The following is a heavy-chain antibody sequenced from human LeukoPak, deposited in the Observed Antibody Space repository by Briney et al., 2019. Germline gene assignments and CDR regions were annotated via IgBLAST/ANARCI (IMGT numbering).Heavy chain of an antibody. J-gene: IGHJ4*02. V-gene: IGHV3-49*04. CDR3: TRRITIFGVDTYLDY. D-gene: IGHD3-3*01. Sequence: GGSLRLSCAASGFTFSSYAMHWVRQAPGKGLEWVGFIKSRAYGGTTEYAASVKARFSISRDDSKSVAYLEMNSLKAEDTAVYYCTRRITIFGVDTYLDYWGQGTLVTVSS. CDR1: GFTFSSYA. CDR2: IKSRAYGGTT.